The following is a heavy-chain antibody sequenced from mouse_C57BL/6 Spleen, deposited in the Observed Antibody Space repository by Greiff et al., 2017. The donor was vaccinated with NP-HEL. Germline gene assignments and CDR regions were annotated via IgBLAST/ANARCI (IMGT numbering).Heavy chain of an antibody. D-gene: IGHD1-1*01. CDR3: AREAGDYGSSSWYFDV. CDR2: INPSNGGT. V-gene: IGHV1-53*01. J-gene: IGHJ1*03. Sequence: VQLQQPGAELVKPGASVKLSCKASGYTFTSYWMHWVKQRPGQGLEWIGNINPSNGGTNYNEKFKSKATLTVDKSSSTAYMQLSSLTSEDSAVYYCAREAGDYGSSSWYFDVWGTGTTVTVSS. CDR1: GYTFTSYW.